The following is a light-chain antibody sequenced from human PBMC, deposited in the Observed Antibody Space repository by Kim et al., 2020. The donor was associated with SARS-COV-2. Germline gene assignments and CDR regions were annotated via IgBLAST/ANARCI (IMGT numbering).Light chain of an antibody. J-gene: IGKJ1*01. CDR2: KAS. CDR3: QQSNAYTWT. Sequence: DIQMTQSPSTLSASVGYRVTITCRASQSISDWLAWYQQKPGKAPKLLIYKASSLESGVSPRFSGSGSGTEFTLTISSLQPHDVATYFCQQSNAYTWTFGQGTKVDIK. V-gene: IGKV1-5*03. CDR1: QSISDW.